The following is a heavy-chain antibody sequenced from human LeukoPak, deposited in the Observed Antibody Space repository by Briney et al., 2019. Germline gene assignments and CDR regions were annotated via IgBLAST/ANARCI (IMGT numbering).Heavy chain of an antibody. CDR2: IYFSGST. Sequence: PSETLSLTCTVSGGSVSNSSFYWGWIRQPPGKGLEWIGSIYFSGSTYYNPSLESRVTMSVDTSKNQFSLKLTSVTAADTAVYYCARVPVSDPYNWFDPWGQGTLVTVSS. CDR3: ARVPVSDPYNWFDP. CDR1: GGSVSNSSFY. J-gene: IGHJ5*02. V-gene: IGHV4-39*07.